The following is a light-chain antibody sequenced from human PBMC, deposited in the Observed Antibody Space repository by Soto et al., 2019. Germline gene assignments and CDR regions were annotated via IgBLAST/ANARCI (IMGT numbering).Light chain of an antibody. CDR3: CSYAGSYTYV. Sequence: QSALTQPRSVSGSPGQSVTISCTGTSRGVGGYNYVSWYQQHPGKAPKLMIYDVSKRPSGVPDRFSGSKSGNTASLTISGLQAEDEADYYCCSYAGSYTYVFGTGTKLTVL. J-gene: IGLJ1*01. CDR1: SRGVGGYNY. V-gene: IGLV2-11*01. CDR2: DVS.